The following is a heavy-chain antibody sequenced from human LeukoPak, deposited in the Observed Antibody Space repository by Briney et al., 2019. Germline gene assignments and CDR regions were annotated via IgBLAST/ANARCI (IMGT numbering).Heavy chain of an antibody. CDR1: GGSIISSRYY. CDR2: VYYSGST. D-gene: IGHD1-1*01. J-gene: IGHJ3*02. V-gene: IGHV4-39*01. Sequence: PETLSLTCTVSGGSIISSRYYWAWIRQPPGKGLEWIGGVYYSGSTYFNPSLKSRVTISVDTSKNQFSLKLSSVTAADTAVYYCARANWNDGSFDIWGQGTMVTVSS. CDR3: ARANWNDGSFDI.